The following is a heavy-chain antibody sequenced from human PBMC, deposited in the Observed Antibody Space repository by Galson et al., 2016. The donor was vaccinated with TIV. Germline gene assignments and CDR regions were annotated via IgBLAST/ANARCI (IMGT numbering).Heavy chain of an antibody. CDR3: AREDNRGWHGFDY. J-gene: IGHJ4*02. CDR1: GFKFSNFG. CDR2: VWHDGRTK. Sequence: SLRLSCAASGFKFSNFGMHWVRQAPGKGLEWVAVVWHDGRTKYYGDSVKGRFTVSRENSRNVLSLQMNSLRVDDTAIYYCAREDNRGWHGFDYWGQGTPGSVSS. D-gene: IGHD6-19*01. V-gene: IGHV3-33*01.